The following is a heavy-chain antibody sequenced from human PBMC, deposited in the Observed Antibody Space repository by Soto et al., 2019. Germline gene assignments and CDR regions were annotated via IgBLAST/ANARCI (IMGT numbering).Heavy chain of an antibody. CDR3: ARDGPWYYYDSSGYDYFDY. D-gene: IGHD3-22*01. CDR1: GYTFTSYG. J-gene: IGHJ4*02. CDR2: INAANGDT. Sequence: ASVKVSCKASGYTFTSYGIHWVRQAPGQRLEWMGWINAANGDTKYSPKFQSRVTITRDTSASTAYMELSSLRSEDTAVYYCARDGPWYYYDSSGYDYFDYWGQGTLVTVSS. V-gene: IGHV1-3*01.